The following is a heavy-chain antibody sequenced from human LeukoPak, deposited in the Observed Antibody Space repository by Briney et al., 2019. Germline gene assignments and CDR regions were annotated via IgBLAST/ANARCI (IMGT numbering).Heavy chain of an antibody. D-gene: IGHD4-17*01. Sequence: GGSLRLSCAASGFTVSGNYMGWVRQAPGKGLEWVSVTYSGGTTYYADSVKGRFIISRDNSKNTLYLQMNSLRAEDTALYYCARGYGDYWDGYYFDYWGQGTLVTVSS. V-gene: IGHV3-66*01. CDR3: ARGYGDYWDGYYFDY. CDR1: GFTVSGNY. J-gene: IGHJ4*02. CDR2: TYSGGTT.